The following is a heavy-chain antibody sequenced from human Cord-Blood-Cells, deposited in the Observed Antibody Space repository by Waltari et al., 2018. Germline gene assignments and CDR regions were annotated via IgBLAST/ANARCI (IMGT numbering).Heavy chain of an antibody. J-gene: IGHJ4*02. Sequence: QVQLVQSGAEVKKPGASVKVSCKVSGYTLTELSMHWVRQAPGKGLEWLGGFDPEEGETIYAKKFQGRVTMTEETSTDTAYMELSSLRSEDTAVYYCATGHRGSYFSDFDYWGQGTLVTVSS. CDR2: FDPEEGET. CDR3: ATGHRGSYFSDFDY. V-gene: IGHV1-24*01. D-gene: IGHD1-26*01. CDR1: GYTLTELS.